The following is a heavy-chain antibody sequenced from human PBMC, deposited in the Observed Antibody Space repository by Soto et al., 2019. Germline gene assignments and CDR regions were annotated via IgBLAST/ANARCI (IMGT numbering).Heavy chain of an antibody. CDR3: ASLAYCGGDCSYGAFDI. CDR2: ISSSSSYT. D-gene: IGHD2-21*02. V-gene: IGHV3-11*06. Sequence: VGSLRLSCAASGFTFSDYYMSWIRQARGKGLEWVSYISSSSSYTNYADSVKGRFTISRDNAKNSLNLQMNSLRAEDTAVYYCASLAYCGGDCSYGAFDIWGQGTMVTVSS. CDR1: GFTFSDYY. J-gene: IGHJ3*02.